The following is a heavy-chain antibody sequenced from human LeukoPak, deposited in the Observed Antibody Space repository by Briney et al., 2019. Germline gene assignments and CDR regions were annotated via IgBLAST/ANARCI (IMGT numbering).Heavy chain of an antibody. J-gene: IGHJ4*02. CDR2: ISGSGGST. CDR3: AKDGGSDYYDSFYGPKESYYFDY. CDR1: GFTFSSYA. D-gene: IGHD3-22*01. Sequence: GGSLRLSCAASGFTFSSYAMSWVRQAPGKGLEWVSAISGSGGSTYYADSVKGRFTISRDNSKNTLYLQMNSLRAEDTAVYYCAKDGGSDYYDSFYGPKESYYFDYWGQGTLVTVSS. V-gene: IGHV3-23*01.